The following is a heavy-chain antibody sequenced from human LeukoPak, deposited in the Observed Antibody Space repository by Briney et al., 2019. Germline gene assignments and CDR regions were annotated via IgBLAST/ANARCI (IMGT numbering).Heavy chain of an antibody. CDR1: GFTFSSYW. J-gene: IGHJ4*02. CDR2: INGGGSSM. V-gene: IGHV3-48*04. D-gene: IGHD3-22*01. CDR3: ARDAHYYDSSGYFRAPFDY. Sequence: GGSLRLSCAASGFTFSSYWMHWVRQAPGKGLEWVSYINGGGSSMYYADSVKGRFTISRDNAKSSLYLQMNSLRAEDTAVYYCARDAHYYDSSGYFRAPFDYWGQGTLVTVSS.